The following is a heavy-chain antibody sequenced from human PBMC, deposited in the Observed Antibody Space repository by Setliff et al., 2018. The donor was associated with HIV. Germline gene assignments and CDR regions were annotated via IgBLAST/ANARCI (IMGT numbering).Heavy chain of an antibody. J-gene: IGHJ6*03. CDR1: GSSISSRGDY. V-gene: IGHV4-31*03. Sequence: SETLSLTCTVSGSSISSRGDYWSWVRQHPGKGLEWIGYIYYTGSTYSNPSLQSRVRISVDTSKNQFSLRLNSVTAADTAVYYCARDSANGKAANLNYLDVWGKGTTVTVSS. D-gene: IGHD2-8*01. CDR3: ARDSANGKAANLNYLDV. CDR2: IYYTGST.